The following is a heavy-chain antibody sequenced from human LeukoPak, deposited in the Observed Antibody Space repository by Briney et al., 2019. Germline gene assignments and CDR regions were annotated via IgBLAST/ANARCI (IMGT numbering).Heavy chain of an antibody. CDR2: INPSGDTT. J-gene: IGHJ1*01. D-gene: IGHD6-13*01. Sequence: ASVKVSCKASGYTFTNYYMSWVRQAPGQGLEWMGIINPSGDTTSYAQKFQGRVTMTRDMSTSTVYMELSSLRSNDTAVYYCARRGYSSSWYGEYFQHWGQGTLVTVSS. V-gene: IGHV1-46*01. CDR3: ARRGYSSSWYGEYFQH. CDR1: GYTFTNYY.